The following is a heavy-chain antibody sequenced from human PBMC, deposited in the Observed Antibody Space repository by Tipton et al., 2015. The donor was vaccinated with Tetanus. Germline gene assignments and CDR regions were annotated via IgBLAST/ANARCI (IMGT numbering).Heavy chain of an antibody. V-gene: IGHV4-39*07. Sequence: TLSLTCTVSGGSISSSSYYWGWIRQPPGKGLEWIGEINHSGSTNYNPSLKSRVTISVDTSKNQFSLKLSSVTAADTAVYYCASLSSGWYSDYWGQGTLVTVSS. J-gene: IGHJ4*02. CDR1: GGSISSSSYY. D-gene: IGHD6-19*01. CDR2: INHSGST. CDR3: ASLSSGWYSDY.